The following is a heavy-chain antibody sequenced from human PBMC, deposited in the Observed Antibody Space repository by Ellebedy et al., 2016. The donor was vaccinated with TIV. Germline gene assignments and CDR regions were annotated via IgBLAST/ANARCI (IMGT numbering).Heavy chain of an antibody. CDR2: IYPPDSDT. Sequence: PGGSLRLSCQGSEYIFDNYWIAWVRQMPGKGLEWMGIIYPPDSDTRYSPAFQGQVTISADKSISTAYLQWSSLKVSDTAMYYCAKKAYSAFEGGWFDTWGQGTLVTVSS. V-gene: IGHV5-51*01. CDR3: AKKAYSAFEGGWFDT. D-gene: IGHD5-12*01. CDR1: EYIFDNYW. J-gene: IGHJ5*02.